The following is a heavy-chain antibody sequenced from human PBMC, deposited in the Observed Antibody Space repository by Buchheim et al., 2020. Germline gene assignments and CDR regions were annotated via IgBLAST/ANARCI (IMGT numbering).Heavy chain of an antibody. CDR3: VRGSGYCTNTRCYLFDY. J-gene: IGHJ4*02. CDR1: GYTFTEYW. Sequence: EVQLVQSGAEVKKPGESLKISCNGSGYTFTEYWIGWVRQMPGKGLEWMGMIFPRDSDMRWSPSFQGQVTISAETSVSSAYLQWSSLKASDSAMYYCVRGSGYCTNTRCYLFDYWGQGTL. V-gene: IGHV5-51*01. CDR2: IFPRDSDM. D-gene: IGHD2-2*01.